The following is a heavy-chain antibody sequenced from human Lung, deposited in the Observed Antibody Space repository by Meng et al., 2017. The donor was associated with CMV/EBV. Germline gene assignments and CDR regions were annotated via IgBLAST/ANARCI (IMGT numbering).Heavy chain of an antibody. CDR1: GGSFSGYY. V-gene: IGHV4-34*01. J-gene: IGHJ6*02. CDR2: INHSGST. CDR3: ARGRGFWSGSRYYYYGMDV. D-gene: IGHD3-3*01. Sequence: SETLSLXXAVYGGSFSGYYWSWIRQPPGKGLEWIGEINHSGSTNYNPSLKSRVTISVDTSKNQFSLKLGSVTAADTAVYYCARGRGFWSGSRYYYYGMDVWGQGTTVTVSS.